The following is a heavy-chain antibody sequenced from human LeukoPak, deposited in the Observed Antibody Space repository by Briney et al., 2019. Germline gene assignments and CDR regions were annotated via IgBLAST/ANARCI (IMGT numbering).Heavy chain of an antibody. CDR3: ASRKLGNDY. V-gene: IGHV4-4*07. CDR2: IYTSGST. D-gene: IGHD7-27*01. J-gene: IGHJ4*02. Sequence: SETLSLTCTVSGGSISSYYWSWIRQPAGKGLEWIGRIYTSGSTNYNPSLKSRAAISADTSKNQFSLKLISVTAADTAVYYCASRKLGNDYWGQGTLVTVSS. CDR1: GGSISSYY.